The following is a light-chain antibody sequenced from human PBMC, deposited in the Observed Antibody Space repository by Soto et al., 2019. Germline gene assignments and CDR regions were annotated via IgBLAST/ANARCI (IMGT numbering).Light chain of an antibody. CDR2: EVT. CDR3: SSFTSRFTFV. V-gene: IGLV2-14*01. Sequence: QSFLTQPASVSGSPGQSIAISCTGTRSDVGAYNYVSWYQQHPGKAPKLMISEVTNRPSGVSDRFSGSKSGNTASLTISGLQAEDEADYYCSSFTSRFTFVFGTGTKVTV. J-gene: IGLJ1*01. CDR1: RSDVGAYNY.